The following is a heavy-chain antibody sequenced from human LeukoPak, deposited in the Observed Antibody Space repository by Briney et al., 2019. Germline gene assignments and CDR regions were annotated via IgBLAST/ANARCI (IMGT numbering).Heavy chain of an antibody. CDR1: GFAFSTAW. CDR3: TTGWTVTTHDGY. Sequence: GGSLRLSCAASGFAFSTAWMNWVRQAPGKGLEWVGRSKNRGDNWATDYAAPVTGRFTISRDESKNTLYLHMNNLRTEDTAVYYCTTGWTVTTHDGYWGQGTLVTVS. V-gene: IGHV3-15*07. D-gene: IGHD3-3*01. J-gene: IGHJ4*02. CDR2: SKNRGDNWAT.